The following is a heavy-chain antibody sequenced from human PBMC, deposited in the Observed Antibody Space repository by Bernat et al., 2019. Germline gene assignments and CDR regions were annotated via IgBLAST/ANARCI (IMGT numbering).Heavy chain of an antibody. CDR2: IYYSGST. CDR3: ARGGTRITMVRGVVFDY. V-gene: IGHV4-31*03. Sequence: QVQLQESGPGLVKPSQTLSLTCTVSGGSISSGGYYWSWIRQHPGKGQEWNGYIYYSGSTYYNPSLKSRVTISVDTSKNQFSLKLSSVTAADTAVYYCARGGTRITMVRGVVFDYWGQGTLVTVSS. J-gene: IGHJ4*02. CDR1: GGSISSGGYY. D-gene: IGHD3-10*01.